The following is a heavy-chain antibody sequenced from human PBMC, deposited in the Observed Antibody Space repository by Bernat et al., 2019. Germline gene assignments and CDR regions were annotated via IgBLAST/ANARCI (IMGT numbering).Heavy chain of an antibody. V-gene: IGHV3-30*03. J-gene: IGHJ3*02. CDR3: ARDRYYDILTGNYAFDI. CDR1: GFTFSTYG. Sequence: QVQLVESGGGVVQPGRSLRLSCAASGFTFSTYGMHWVRQAPGKRLEWVAVISNDESNKYYADSVKGRFTISRDNSKNTLYLQMNSLRAEDTAVYYCARDRYYDILTGNYAFDIWGQGTMVTVSS. D-gene: IGHD3-9*01. CDR2: ISNDESNK.